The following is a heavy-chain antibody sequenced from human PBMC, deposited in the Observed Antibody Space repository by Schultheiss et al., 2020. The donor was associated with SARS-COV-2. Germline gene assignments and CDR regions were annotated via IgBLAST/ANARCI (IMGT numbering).Heavy chain of an antibody. CDR1: GYSISSGYY. Sequence: SETLSLTCAVSGYSISSGYYWGWIRQPPGKGLEWIGSIYHSGSTYYNPSLKCRVTISVDTSKNQFSLKLSSVTAADTAVYYCARLELESADYWGQGTLVTVSS. CDR2: IYHSGST. D-gene: IGHD1-7*01. J-gene: IGHJ4*02. CDR3: ARLELESADY. V-gene: IGHV4-38-2*01.